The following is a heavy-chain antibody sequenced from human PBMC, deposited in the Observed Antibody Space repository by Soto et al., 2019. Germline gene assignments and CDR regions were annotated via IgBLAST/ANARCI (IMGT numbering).Heavy chain of an antibody. J-gene: IGHJ5*02. CDR2: IYHTGNA. CDR1: GDSISNSRFY. V-gene: IGHV4-39*01. Sequence: SETLSLTCSVSGDSISNSRFYWAWIRQPPGEGLEWIGSIYHTGNAYYNQSLKSRVTISIDTSKNKYSLKLTSVTAADAALYYCARDFFDSSDYTTNWFDPWGQGTLVTVS. D-gene: IGHD3-22*01. CDR3: ARDFFDSSDYTTNWFDP.